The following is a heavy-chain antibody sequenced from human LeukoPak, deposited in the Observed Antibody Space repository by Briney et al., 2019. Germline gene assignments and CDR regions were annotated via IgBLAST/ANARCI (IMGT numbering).Heavy chain of an antibody. CDR3: ARVAGELLQRNTDY. V-gene: IGHV3-33*01. J-gene: IGHJ4*02. CDR2: IWYDGSKK. Sequence: PGGSLRLSCAASGFSFSSYGMHWVRQAPGKGLEWVAVIWYDGSKKYYADSVKGRFIISRDNSRNTLYLQMNSLRAEDTAVYYCARVAGELLQRNTDYWGQGTLVTVSS. CDR1: GFSFSSYG. D-gene: IGHD1-26*01.